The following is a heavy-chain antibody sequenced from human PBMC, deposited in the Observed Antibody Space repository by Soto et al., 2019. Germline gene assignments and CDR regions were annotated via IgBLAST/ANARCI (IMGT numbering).Heavy chain of an antibody. D-gene: IGHD6-6*01. CDR3: ARGAAGSSTLYYYSGMAV. J-gene: IGHJ6*02. Sequence: SQTLSRTCASSVGSVSSNSAAWNWIRQSPSRGLEWLGRTYYRSKWYNDYAVSVKRRIPINPDTSKNQFSLQLKSVTPEDTAVYYCARGAAGSSTLYYYSGMAVWGQGTTVTVSS. V-gene: IGHV6-1*01. CDR2: TYYRSKWYN. CDR1: VGSVSSNSAA.